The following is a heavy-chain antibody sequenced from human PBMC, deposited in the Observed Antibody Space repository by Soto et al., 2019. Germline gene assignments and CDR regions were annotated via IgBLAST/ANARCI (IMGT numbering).Heavy chain of an antibody. J-gene: IGHJ5*02. CDR2: IWNDGSNK. D-gene: IGHD3-22*01. V-gene: IGHV3-33*01. CDR3: ARGPRYSTGYFNWFDP. CDR1: GFSFSSYG. Sequence: GGSLRLSCVATGFSFSSYGMHWVRQAPGKGLEWVAVIWNDGSNKYYTDSGKGRFTISRDNSKNTLYLQMNSLRAEDTAVYYCARGPRYSTGYFNWFDPWGQGTLVTVSS.